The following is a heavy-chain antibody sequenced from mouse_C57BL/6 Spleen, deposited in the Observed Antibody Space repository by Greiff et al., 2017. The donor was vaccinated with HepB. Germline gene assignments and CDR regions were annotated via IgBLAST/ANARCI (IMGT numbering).Heavy chain of an antibody. CDR1: GFTFTDYY. CDR2: IRNKANGYTT. CDR3: ARVRITTVVASPHWYFDV. Sequence: EVKVVDSGGGLVQPGGSLSLSCAASGFTFTDYYMSWVRQPPGKALEWLGFIRNKANGYTTEYSASVKGRFTISRDNSQSILYLQMNALRAEYSATYYCARVRITTVVASPHWYFDVWGTGTTVTVSS. J-gene: IGHJ1*03. D-gene: IGHD1-1*01. V-gene: IGHV7-3*01.